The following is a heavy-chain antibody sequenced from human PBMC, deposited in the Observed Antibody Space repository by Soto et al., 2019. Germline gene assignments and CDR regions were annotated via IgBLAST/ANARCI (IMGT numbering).Heavy chain of an antibody. CDR3: ARDLEGYCSGGSCYGGPYYYYYYMDV. J-gene: IGHJ6*03. D-gene: IGHD2-15*01. CDR1: GGTFSSYT. Sequence: GASLKVSCMASGGTFSSYTISWVRQAPGQGLEWMGRIIPILGIANYAQKFQGRVTITADKSTSTAYMELSSLRSEDTAVYYCARDLEGYCSGGSCYGGPYYYYYYMDVWGKGTTVTVSS. V-gene: IGHV1-69*04. CDR2: IIPILGIA.